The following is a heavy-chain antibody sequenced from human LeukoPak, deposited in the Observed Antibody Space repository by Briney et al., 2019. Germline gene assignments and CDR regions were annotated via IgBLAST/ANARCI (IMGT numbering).Heavy chain of an antibody. CDR1: GFTFSSYA. Sequence: GGSLRLSCAASGFTFSSYAMHWVRQAPGKGLEWVAVISYDGSNKYYADSVKGRFTISRDNSKNTLYLQMNSLRAVDTAVYYCARGSQQLVDSADYWGQGTLVTVSS. CDR3: ARGSQQLVDSADY. CDR2: ISYDGSNK. D-gene: IGHD6-13*01. J-gene: IGHJ4*02. V-gene: IGHV3-30*04.